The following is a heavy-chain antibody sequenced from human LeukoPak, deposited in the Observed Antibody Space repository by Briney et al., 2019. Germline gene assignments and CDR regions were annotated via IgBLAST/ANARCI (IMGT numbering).Heavy chain of an antibody. D-gene: IGHD2-2*01. CDR1: GFNFSNCA. CDR2: VTGSTSNT. V-gene: IGHV3-23*01. Sequence: QPGGSLRLSCAASGFNFSNCAMTWVRQAPGKGLEWVSAVTGSTSNTFYADSVKGRFTISRDNSKNMLYLEMNSLRVEDTAIYYCAKDRSSSTSCSNYRGRGTLVTVSS. J-gene: IGHJ4*02. CDR3: AKDRSSSTSCSNY.